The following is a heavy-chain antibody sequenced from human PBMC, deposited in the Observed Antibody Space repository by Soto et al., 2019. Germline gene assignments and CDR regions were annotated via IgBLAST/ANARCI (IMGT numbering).Heavy chain of an antibody. CDR2: ISYDGSNK. CDR3: AKDFFRDYDSSGYYPFDY. V-gene: IGHV3-30*18. Sequence: PGGSLRLSCAASGFTFSSYGMHWVRQAPGKGLEWVAVISYDGSNKYYADSVKGRFTISRDNSKNTLYLQMNSLRAEDTAVYYCAKDFFRDYDSSGYYPFDYWGQGTLATVSS. J-gene: IGHJ4*02. CDR1: GFTFSSYG. D-gene: IGHD3-22*01.